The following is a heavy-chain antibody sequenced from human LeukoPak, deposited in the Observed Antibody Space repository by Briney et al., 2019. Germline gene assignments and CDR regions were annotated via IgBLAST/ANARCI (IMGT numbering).Heavy chain of an antibody. V-gene: IGHV3-48*02. CDR1: GFTFSSYS. J-gene: IGHJ5*02. CDR3: ACNPVAAAGIILNWFDP. Sequence: GGSLRLSCAASGFTFSSYSMNWVRQAPGKGLEWVSYISSSSSTIYYADSVKGRFTISRDNAKNSLYLQMNSLRDEDTAVYYCACNPVAAAGIILNWFDPWGQGTLVTVSS. D-gene: IGHD6-13*01. CDR2: ISSSSSTI.